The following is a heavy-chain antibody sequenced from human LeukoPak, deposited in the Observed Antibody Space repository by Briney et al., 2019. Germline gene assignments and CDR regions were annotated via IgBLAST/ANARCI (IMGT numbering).Heavy chain of an antibody. CDR2: ISGMGHDI. J-gene: IGHJ4*02. D-gene: IGHD4-23*01. CDR1: GLSFSDSY. CDR3: STGPRSLPY. Sequence: NPGGSLRLSCVVSGLSFSDSYMTWIRQTPGMGLESLAYISGMGHDIYYADSVKGRFTISRDNAKNSLYLQMNSLRPEDTALYYCSTGPRSLPYWGQGTLVTVSS. V-gene: IGHV3-11*01.